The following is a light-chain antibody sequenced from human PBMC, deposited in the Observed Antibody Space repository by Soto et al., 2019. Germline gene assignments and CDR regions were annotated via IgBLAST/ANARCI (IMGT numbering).Light chain of an antibody. CDR2: EVN. CDR3: SSHGGNSPYV. CDR1: TSDIGGYDY. Sequence: QSALTQPPSASRSPGQSVAISCTGTTSDIGGYDYVSWYQQHPGKAPKLMIYEVNKRPSGVPDRFSGSKSGNTASLTVSGLQAEDEADYYCSSHGGNSPYVFGTGTKLTVL. V-gene: IGLV2-8*01. J-gene: IGLJ1*01.